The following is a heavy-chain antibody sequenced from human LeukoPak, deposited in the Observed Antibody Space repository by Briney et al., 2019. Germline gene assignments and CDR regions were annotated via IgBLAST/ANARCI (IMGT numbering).Heavy chain of an antibody. D-gene: IGHD3-22*01. Sequence: SETLSLTCTLSGGSISSSSYYWGWIRQPPGKGLEWIGSIYYSGSTYYNPSLKSRVTISVDTSKNQFSLKLSSVTAADTAVYYCARHFNYYDSSGRGYFDYWGQGTLVTVSS. CDR2: IYYSGST. CDR1: GGSISSSSYY. CDR3: ARHFNYYDSSGRGYFDY. J-gene: IGHJ4*02. V-gene: IGHV4-39*01.